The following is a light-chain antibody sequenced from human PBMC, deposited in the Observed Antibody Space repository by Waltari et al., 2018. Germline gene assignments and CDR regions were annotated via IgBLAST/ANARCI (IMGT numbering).Light chain of an antibody. Sequence: IRIAQSPSSLAASTAERVTITCWARKGISNYLAWFQQKPGKDPKHLIYAASTVQSGVPSRFSGSGSGTDVNHTINYLKSEDCAPYDCQHYHTYPLTLGGGPKVEI. V-gene: IGKV1-8*01. J-gene: IGKJ4*01. CDR1: KGISNY. CDR2: AAS. CDR3: QHYHTYPLT.